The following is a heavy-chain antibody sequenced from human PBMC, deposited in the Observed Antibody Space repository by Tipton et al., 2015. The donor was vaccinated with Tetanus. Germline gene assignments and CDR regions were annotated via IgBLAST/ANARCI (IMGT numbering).Heavy chain of an antibody. Sequence: TLSLTCAVYGGSFSGYYWSWIRQPPGKGLEWIGEINHRGSTNYNPSLKSRVTISVDTSKNQFSLNLSSVTAADTAVYYCARGGITAAGILDYWGQGTLVTVSS. CDR1: GGSFSGYY. J-gene: IGHJ4*02. CDR2: INHRGST. V-gene: IGHV4-34*01. CDR3: ARGGITAAGILDY. D-gene: IGHD6-13*01.